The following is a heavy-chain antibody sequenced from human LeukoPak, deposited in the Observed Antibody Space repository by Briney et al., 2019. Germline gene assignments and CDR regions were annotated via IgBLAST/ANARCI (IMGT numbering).Heavy chain of an antibody. Sequence: PGGSLRLSCAASGFTFRTYSMNWVRQAPGKGLEWVSSISSTSGYIYYADSVKGRFTISRDSAKNSLYLQMNSLRVEDTAVYYCARDDTHSDTSGSFYDAFDIWGQGTMVTVSS. CDR2: ISSTSGYI. D-gene: IGHD3-22*01. V-gene: IGHV3-21*01. J-gene: IGHJ3*02. CDR1: GFTFRTYS. CDR3: ARDDTHSDTSGSFYDAFDI.